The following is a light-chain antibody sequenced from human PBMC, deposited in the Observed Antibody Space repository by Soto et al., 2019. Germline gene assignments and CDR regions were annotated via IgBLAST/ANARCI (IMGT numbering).Light chain of an antibody. J-gene: IGKJ1*01. CDR1: QRVSSY. Sequence: EVVLTQSPATLSLSPGQVATLSCRASQRVSSYLAWYQQNPGQAPRLLIYDASNRATGIRARFSGSGSGTDFTLRISSLEAEEFAVYYWQQRTNWPWTFGRGTSVEIK. V-gene: IGKV3-11*01. CDR3: QQRTNWPWT. CDR2: DAS.